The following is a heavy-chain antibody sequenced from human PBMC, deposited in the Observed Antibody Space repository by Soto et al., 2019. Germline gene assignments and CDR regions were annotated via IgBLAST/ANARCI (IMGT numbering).Heavy chain of an antibody. CDR3: ARIKPGGIDYFAY. CDR1: GFTFRGYW. V-gene: IGHV3-7*01. J-gene: IGHJ4*02. D-gene: IGHD2-8*02. CDR2: IKEDGSEQ. Sequence: PGGSLRLSCAASGFTFRGYWMSWVRQAPGKGLEWVANIKEDGSEQYYVDSVRGRFTISRDNAKNSLYLQMNNLRAEDTAVYYCARIKPGGIDYFAYWSQGTLVTVS.